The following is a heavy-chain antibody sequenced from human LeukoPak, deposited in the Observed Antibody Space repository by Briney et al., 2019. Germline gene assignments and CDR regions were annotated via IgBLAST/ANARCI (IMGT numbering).Heavy chain of an antibody. CDR3: AREGWNSGEIYFDY. Sequence: PGGSLRLSCAASGFTFSSYSMNWVRQAPGKGLEWVSSISSSSSYIYYADSVKGRFTVSRDNAKNSLYLQMNSLRAEDTAVCYCAREGWNSGEIYFDYWGQGTLVTVSS. CDR2: ISSSSSYI. CDR1: GFTFSSYS. V-gene: IGHV3-21*01. D-gene: IGHD1-7*01. J-gene: IGHJ4*02.